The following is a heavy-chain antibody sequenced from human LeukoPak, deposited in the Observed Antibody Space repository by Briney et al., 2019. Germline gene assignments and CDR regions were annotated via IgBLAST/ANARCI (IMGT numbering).Heavy chain of an antibody. J-gene: IGHJ4*02. D-gene: IGHD2-15*01. V-gene: IGHV3-23*01. CDR2: TTTSGGTT. Sequence: GGPLRLSCAASTLTFSSYAMSWVRQAPGKGLEWVSGTTTSGGTTYYADSVKGRFTISRDNSKNTLSLQMTSLRAEDTAVYYCATARGGYWGQGALVTVSS. CDR1: TLTFSSYA. CDR3: ATARGGY.